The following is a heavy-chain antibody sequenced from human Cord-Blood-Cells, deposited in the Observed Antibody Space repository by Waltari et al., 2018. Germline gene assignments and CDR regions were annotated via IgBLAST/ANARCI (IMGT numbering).Heavy chain of an antibody. V-gene: IGHV5-51*01. Sequence: EVQLVQSGAEVKTPGESLKISCKGSGYSFTSYWIGWVRQMPGKGLEWMGTSYPGDSDTRYSPSVQGQVTISADKSISTAYLQWSSLKASDTAMYYCARHQTGDRWYFDLWGRGTLVTVSS. CDR3: ARHQTGDRWYFDL. J-gene: IGHJ2*01. D-gene: IGHD7-27*01. CDR1: GYSFTSYW. CDR2: SYPGDSDT.